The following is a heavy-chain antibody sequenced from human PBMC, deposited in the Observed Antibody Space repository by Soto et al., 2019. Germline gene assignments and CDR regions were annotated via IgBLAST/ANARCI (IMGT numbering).Heavy chain of an antibody. D-gene: IGHD3-9*01. CDR3: AKDRYFDSHYFDY. J-gene: IGHJ4*02. CDR1: VFTFTGFA. CDR2: ISYDGRDS. Sequence: GWSLILSCAASVFTFTGFAVHWVRQAPAKGLEWVAVISYDGRDSHYADSVRGRLTISRDNSKNTVFLQMNSLTTEDTAVYYCAKDRYFDSHYFDYWGQGTRVTVSS. V-gene: IGHV3-30*04.